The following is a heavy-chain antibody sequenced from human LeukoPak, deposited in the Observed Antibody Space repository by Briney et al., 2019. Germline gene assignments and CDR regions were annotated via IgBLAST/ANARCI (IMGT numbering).Heavy chain of an antibody. J-gene: IGHJ5*02. CDR2: ISPSGGST. D-gene: IGHD5-24*01. V-gene: IGHV1-46*01. CDR1: GYTFTSNY. Sequence: GASVKVSCEAFGYTFTSNYMHWVRQSPGQGPEWMGVISPSGGSTIYAQKFKGRVTLTRDMSTSTDYLELSSLRSEDTAVYYCARDNSVRDEAWWFNPWGQGTLVTVSS. CDR3: ARDNSVRDEAWWFNP.